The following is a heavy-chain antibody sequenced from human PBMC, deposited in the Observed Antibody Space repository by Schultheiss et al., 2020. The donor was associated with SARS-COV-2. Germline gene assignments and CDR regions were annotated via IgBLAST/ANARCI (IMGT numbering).Heavy chain of an antibody. CDR1: GFTFSSYA. V-gene: IGHV3-23*01. J-gene: IGHJ3*02. Sequence: GGSLRLSCAASGFTFSSYAMSWVRQAPGKGLEWVSAISGSGGSTYYADSVKGRFTISRDNSKNTLYLQMNSLRVEDTAVYHCVRDPYYDSSGYYYAFDIWGQGTMVTVSS. CDR3: VRDPYYDSSGYYYAFDI. CDR2: ISGSGGST. D-gene: IGHD3-22*01.